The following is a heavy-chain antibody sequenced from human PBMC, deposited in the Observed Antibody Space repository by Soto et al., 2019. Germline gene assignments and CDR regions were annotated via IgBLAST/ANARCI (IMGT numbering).Heavy chain of an antibody. CDR2: IIPIFGTA. V-gene: IGHV1-69*13. CDR3: AREVGATLNWFDP. J-gene: IGHJ5*02. Sequence: ASVKVSCKASGGTFSSYAISWVRQAPGQGLEWMGGIIPIFGTANYAQKFQGRVTITADESTSTAYMELSSLRSEDTAVYYCAREVGATLNWFDPWGQGTRVTVSA. D-gene: IGHD1-26*01. CDR1: GGTFSSYA.